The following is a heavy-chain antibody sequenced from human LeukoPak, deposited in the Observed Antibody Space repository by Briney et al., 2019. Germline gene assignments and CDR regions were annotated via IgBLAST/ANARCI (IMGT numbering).Heavy chain of an antibody. CDR2: ISSSGSTR. V-gene: IGHV3-48*03. CDR3: ARDSRYNYDSSYSGLGDS. Sequence: TGGSLRLSCAASGFTFSSYEMNWVRQAPGKGLEWVSYISSSGSTRYYADSVKGRFTISRDNAKNSLYLQMNSLRAEDTAVYYCARDSRYNYDSSYSGLGDSWGQGTLVTVSS. J-gene: IGHJ4*02. CDR1: GFTFSSYE. D-gene: IGHD3-22*01.